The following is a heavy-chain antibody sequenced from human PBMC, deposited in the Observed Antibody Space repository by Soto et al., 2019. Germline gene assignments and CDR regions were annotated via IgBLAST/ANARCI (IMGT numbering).Heavy chain of an antibody. J-gene: IGHJ4*02. CDR3: ANRVDDSGWFVD. D-gene: IGHD6-19*01. CDR1: GGSISSTYW. Sequence: XETLSLQFAVSGGSISSTYWWNWVRQPPGKGLEWIGEIYHSGSTSFNPSLKSRVTMSVDKSKNQFSLKLTSVAAADTAVYYCANRVDDSGWFVDWGQGTLVTVSS. CDR2: IYHSGST. V-gene: IGHV4-4*02.